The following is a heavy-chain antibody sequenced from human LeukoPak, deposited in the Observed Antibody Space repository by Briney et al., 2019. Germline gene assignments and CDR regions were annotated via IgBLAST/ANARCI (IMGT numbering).Heavy chain of an antibody. D-gene: IGHD2-15*01. J-gene: IGHJ4*02. CDR1: GDSVTGYY. V-gene: IGHV4-59*02. CDR2: IYKIGTT. Sequence: PSETLSLTCTVFGDSVTGYYLNWVRQPPGKGLEWIGHIYKIGTTNYNPSLKSRLTISADTSKPQFSLQLRSVTAADTAVYYCVIGVGWQPDYWGQGALVTVSS. CDR3: VIGVGWQPDY.